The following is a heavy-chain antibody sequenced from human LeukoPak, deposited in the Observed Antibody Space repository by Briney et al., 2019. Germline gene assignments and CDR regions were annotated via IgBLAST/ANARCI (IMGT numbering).Heavy chain of an antibody. CDR1: GFTFSSYS. J-gene: IGHJ4*02. V-gene: IGHV3-48*02. CDR2: ISSSSSAM. Sequence: GGSLRLSCAASGFTFSSYSMSWVRQAPGKGLEWVSYISSSSSAMYYADSMKGRFTISRDNAKNSLYLQMNNLRDEDTAVYYCARGSGNSFDYWGQGAPVTVSS. D-gene: IGHD3-10*01. CDR3: ARGSGNSFDY.